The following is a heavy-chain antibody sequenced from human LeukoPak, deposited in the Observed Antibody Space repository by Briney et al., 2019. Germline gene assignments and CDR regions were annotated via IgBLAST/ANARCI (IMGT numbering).Heavy chain of an antibody. Sequence: SETLSVTCAVYGVSFSDYYWSWIRQPPGKGLEWIGEINHSGGTNYNPSLKSRVTISVDTSKNQFSLKLSSVTAADTAVYYCARGAGVFVWGQGALVTVSS. V-gene: IGHV4-34*01. J-gene: IGHJ4*02. CDR3: ARGAGVFV. CDR1: GVSFSDYY. CDR2: INHSGGT. D-gene: IGHD1-14*01.